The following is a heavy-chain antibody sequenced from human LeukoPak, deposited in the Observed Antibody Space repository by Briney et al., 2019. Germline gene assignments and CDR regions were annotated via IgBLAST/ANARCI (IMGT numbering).Heavy chain of an antibody. D-gene: IGHD3-3*01. J-gene: IGHJ4*02. CDR2: IKQDGSEK. CDR3: ARGERGSGYYKIDY. V-gene: IGHV3-7*01. CDR1: GFTFSSYW. Sequence: TGGSLRLSCAASGFTFSSYWMSWVRQAPGKGLEWVANIKQDGSEKYYVDSVKGRFTISRDNAKNSLYLQMNSLRAEDTAVYYCARGERGSGYYKIDYWGQGTLVTVSS.